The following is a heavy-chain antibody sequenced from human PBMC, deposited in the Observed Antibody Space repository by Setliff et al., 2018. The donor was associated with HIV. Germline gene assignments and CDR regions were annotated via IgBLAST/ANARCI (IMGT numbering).Heavy chain of an antibody. CDR2: IYTSGST. CDR3: ARDKRGSGTYGDAFDI. Sequence: SETLSLTCTVSGGSISSGSYYWSWIRQPAGKGLEWIGRIYTSGSTNYNPSLKSRVTISVHTSKNQFSLKLSSVTAADTAVYYCARDKRGSGTYGDAFDIWGQGTMVTVSS. V-gene: IGHV4-61*02. D-gene: IGHD1-26*01. J-gene: IGHJ3*02. CDR1: GGSISSGSYY.